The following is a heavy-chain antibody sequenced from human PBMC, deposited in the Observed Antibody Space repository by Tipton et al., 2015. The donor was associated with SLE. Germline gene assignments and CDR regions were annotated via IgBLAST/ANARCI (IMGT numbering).Heavy chain of an antibody. D-gene: IGHD6-19*01. CDR2: IYTSGST. CDR3: ASSGWAGLPTEDY. V-gene: IGHV4-4*07. J-gene: IGHJ4*02. CDR1: GGSISSYY. Sequence: TLSLTCTVSGGSISSYYWSWIRQPAGKGLEWIGHIYTSGSTNYNPSLKSRVTISVDTSKNQFSLKLSSVTAADTAVYYCASSGWAGLPTEDYWGQGTLVTVSS.